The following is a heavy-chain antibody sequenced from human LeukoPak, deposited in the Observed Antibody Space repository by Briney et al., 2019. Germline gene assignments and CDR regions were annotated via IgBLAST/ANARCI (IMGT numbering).Heavy chain of an antibody. CDR2: IYTSGST. J-gene: IGHJ4*02. CDR3: ARDQSDREGYDSSGYYSY. V-gene: IGHV4-61*02. Sequence: KTSETLSLTCTVSGGSISSGSYYWSWIRQPAGKGLEWIGRIYTSGSTNYNPSLKSRVTMSVDTSKNQFSLKLSSVTAADTAVYYCARDQSDREGYDSSGYYSYWGQGTLVTVSS. CDR1: GGSISSGSYY. D-gene: IGHD3-22*01.